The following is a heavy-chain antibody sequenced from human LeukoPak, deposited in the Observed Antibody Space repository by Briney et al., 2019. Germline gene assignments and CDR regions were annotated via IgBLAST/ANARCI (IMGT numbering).Heavy chain of an antibody. CDR1: GFTFDDYA. J-gene: IGHJ4*02. D-gene: IGHD5-12*01. V-gene: IGHV3-9*01. CDR2: ISWNSGSI. Sequence: PGGSLRLSCAASGFTFDDYAMHWVRQAPGKGLEWVSGISWNSGSIGYADSVKGRFTISRDNAKNSLYLQMNSLRAEDTAVYYCARQFSGYPCDYWGQGTLVTVSS. CDR3: ARQFSGYPCDY.